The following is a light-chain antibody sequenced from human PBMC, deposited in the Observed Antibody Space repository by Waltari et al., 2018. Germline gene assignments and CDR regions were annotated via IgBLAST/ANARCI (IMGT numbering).Light chain of an antibody. CDR3: LQHNSYPLT. CDR1: QGIGNY. J-gene: IGKJ4*01. CDR2: AAT. V-gene: IGKV1-17*01. Sequence: DIQMTQSPSSLSASVGDTVTITCRASQGIGNYLNWFQQKPGKAPKLLIYAATTLQSVVPSRFSGSVSGTEFTLTINSLQPEDFATYYCLQHNSYPLTFGGGTKVEIK.